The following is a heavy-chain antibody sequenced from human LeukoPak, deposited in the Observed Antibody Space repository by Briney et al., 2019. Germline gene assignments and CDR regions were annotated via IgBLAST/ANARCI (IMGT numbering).Heavy chain of an antibody. CDR1: GGSISSSSYY. V-gene: IGHV4-39*01. Sequence: SETLSLTCTVSGGSISSSSYYWGWIRQPPGKGLEWIGSIYYSGSTYYNPSLRSRVTISVDTSKNQFSLKLSSVTAADTAVYYCATLTREYYYDSSGYYLVNAFDIWGQGTMVTVSS. J-gene: IGHJ3*02. CDR2: IYYSGST. D-gene: IGHD3-22*01. CDR3: ATLTREYYYDSSGYYLVNAFDI.